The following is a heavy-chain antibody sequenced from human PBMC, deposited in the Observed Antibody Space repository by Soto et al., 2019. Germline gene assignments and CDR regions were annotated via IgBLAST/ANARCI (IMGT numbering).Heavy chain of an antibody. CDR2: IYYSGST. V-gene: IGHV4-59*01. D-gene: IGHD3-3*01. J-gene: IGHJ4*02. Sequence: LSLTIAFSGDPSCSYYWSWLRQPPGKGLEWIGYIYYSGSTNYNPSLKSRVTISVDTSKNQFSLKLSSVTAADTAVYYCAKYYDSDEDYFDYWGQGTLVTVSS. CDR1: GDPSCSYY. CDR3: AKYYDSDEDYFDY.